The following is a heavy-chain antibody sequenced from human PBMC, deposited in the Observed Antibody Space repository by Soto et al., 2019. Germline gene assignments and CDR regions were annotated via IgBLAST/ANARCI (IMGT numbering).Heavy chain of an antibody. J-gene: IGHJ6*02. CDR2: IYYSGST. Sequence: SETLSLTXTVSGDSVSSGDYFWSWLRQSPGKRLEWIAYIYYSGSTNYNPSLKSRATISVDTSKSQVSLTLTSMTAADAALYYCARSPNYYYYGFDVWGQGTAVTVSS. D-gene: IGHD3-10*01. CDR3: ARSPNYYYYGFDV. V-gene: IGHV4-61*08. CDR1: GDSVSSGDYF.